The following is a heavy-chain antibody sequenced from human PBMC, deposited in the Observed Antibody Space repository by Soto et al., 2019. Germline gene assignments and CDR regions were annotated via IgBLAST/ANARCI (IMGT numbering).Heavy chain of an antibody. CDR1: GGIFSTYA. CDR3: ARDRDDYGSGNYYNRIDF. CDR2: IIPIFGTP. V-gene: IGHV1-69*01. J-gene: IGHJ4*02. D-gene: IGHD3-10*01. Sequence: QVQMMQSGAEVKKPGSSVKVSCKASGGIFSTYAISWLQQAPGQGLEWMGGIIPIFGTPNYAQRFQGRVTIIADESTSTAYMELSRLRSEDTAVYYCARDRDDYGSGNYYNRIDFWGQGTLVTVSS.